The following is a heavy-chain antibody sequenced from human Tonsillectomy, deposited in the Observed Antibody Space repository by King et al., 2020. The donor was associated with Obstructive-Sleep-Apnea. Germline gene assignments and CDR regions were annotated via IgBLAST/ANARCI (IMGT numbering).Heavy chain of an antibody. CDR3: ARERAADTNWFDP. CDR2: IFYSGRT. J-gene: IGHJ5*02. D-gene: IGHD6-13*01. CDR1: GGSISSSSYY. V-gene: IGHV4-39*07. Sequence: QLQESGPGLVKPSETLALTCTVSGGSISSSSYYWGWIRQPPGKGLEWIGSIFYSGRTYYNPSPKSRVTISVDTSKNQFSLKLGSVTAADTAVYYCARERAADTNWFDPWGQGTLVTVSS.